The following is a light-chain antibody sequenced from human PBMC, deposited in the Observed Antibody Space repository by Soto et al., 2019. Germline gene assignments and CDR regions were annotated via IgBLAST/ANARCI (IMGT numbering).Light chain of an antibody. CDR3: AAWDDSQNARVL. J-gene: IGLJ2*01. CDR2: SNN. V-gene: IGLV1-44*01. CDR1: SSNIGSYT. Sequence: QSVLTQPPSASGTPGQRVTISCSGSSSNIGSYTVNWYQQLPGTAPKLLIYSNNQRPSGVPDRFSGSKSGTSASLAISGLQSDDEADYYCAAWDDSQNARVLYGGGTKLTVL.